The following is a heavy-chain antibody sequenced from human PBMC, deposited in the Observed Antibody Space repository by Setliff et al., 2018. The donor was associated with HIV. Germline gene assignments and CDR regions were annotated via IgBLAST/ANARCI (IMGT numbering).Heavy chain of an antibody. CDR3: TLMVYASGSYYYYYYYMDV. V-gene: IGHV4-39*01. Sequence: KPSETLSLTCTVSGGSISSSSYYWGWIRQPPGKGLEWIGSIYYSGSTYYNPSLKSRVTISVDTSKNQFSLKLSSVTAADTAVYYCTLMVYASGSYYYYYYYMDVWGKGTTVTVSS. CDR1: GGSISSSSYY. CDR2: IYYSGST. J-gene: IGHJ6*03. D-gene: IGHD2-8*01.